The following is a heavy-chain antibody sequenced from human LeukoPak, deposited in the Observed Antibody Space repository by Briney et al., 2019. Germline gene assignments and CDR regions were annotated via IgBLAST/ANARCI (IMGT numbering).Heavy chain of an antibody. CDR1: GFTFNYYY. J-gene: IGHJ4*02. V-gene: IGHV3-72*01. D-gene: IGHD5-12*01. CDR2: IRNKANSYTT. Sequence: GGSLRLSCAASGFTFNYYYMAWIRQAPGKGLEWVGRIRNKANSYTTEYAASVKGRFIISRDDSKNSLYLQMSSLKTEDTALYYCARAKYSANDYSDYWGQGAPVTVSS. CDR3: ARAKYSANDYSDY.